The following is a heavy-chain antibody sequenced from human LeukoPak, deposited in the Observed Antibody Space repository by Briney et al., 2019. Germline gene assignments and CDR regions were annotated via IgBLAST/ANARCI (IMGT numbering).Heavy chain of an antibody. CDR1: GYRFTSYW. Sequence: GESLKISCKGSGYRFTSYWIGWVRQMPGKGLEWMGIIYPGDSDTRYSPSFQGQVTISADKSISTAYLQWSSLKASDTAMYYCARLERYCSGGSCYPHPFDYWGQGTLVTVSS. CDR2: IYPGDSDT. J-gene: IGHJ4*02. D-gene: IGHD2-15*01. CDR3: ARLERYCSGGSCYPHPFDY. V-gene: IGHV5-51*01.